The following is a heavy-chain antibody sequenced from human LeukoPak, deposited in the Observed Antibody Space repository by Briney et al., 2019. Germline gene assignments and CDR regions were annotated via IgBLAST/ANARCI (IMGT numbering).Heavy chain of an antibody. D-gene: IGHD3-3*01. V-gene: IGHV4-59*01. Sequence: PSETLSLTCTVSGGSISSYYWSWIRQPPGKGLGWIGYIYYSGSTNYNPSLKSRVTISVDTSKNQFSLKLSSVTAADTAVYYCASSDFWSGYRLDYWGQGTLVTVSS. CDR2: IYYSGST. CDR1: GGSISSYY. J-gene: IGHJ4*02. CDR3: ASSDFWSGYRLDY.